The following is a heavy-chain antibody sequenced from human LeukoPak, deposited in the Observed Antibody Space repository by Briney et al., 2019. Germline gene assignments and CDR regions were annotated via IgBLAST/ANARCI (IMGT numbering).Heavy chain of an antibody. CDR1: VGSISSYY. Sequence: SETLSLTCTVSVGSISSYYWSWIRQPAGKGLEWIGRIYTSGSTNYNPSLKSRVTMSVDTSKNQFSLKLSSVTAADTAVYYCARDNFDWSNEGVNWFDPWGQGTLVTVSS. V-gene: IGHV4-4*07. J-gene: IGHJ5*02. CDR3: ARDNFDWSNEGVNWFDP. D-gene: IGHD3-9*01. CDR2: IYTSGST.